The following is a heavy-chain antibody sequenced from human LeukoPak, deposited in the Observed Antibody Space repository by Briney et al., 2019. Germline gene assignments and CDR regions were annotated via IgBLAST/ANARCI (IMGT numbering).Heavy chain of an antibody. Sequence: ASVKVSCKASGYTFTGYYMHWVRQAPGQGLEWMGWISAYNGNTNYAQKLQGRVTITADKSTSTAYMELSSLRSEDTAVYYCARLGTWGQGTLVTVSS. CDR1: GYTFTGYY. CDR3: ARLGT. V-gene: IGHV1-18*04. J-gene: IGHJ5*02. D-gene: IGHD1-26*01. CDR2: ISAYNGNT.